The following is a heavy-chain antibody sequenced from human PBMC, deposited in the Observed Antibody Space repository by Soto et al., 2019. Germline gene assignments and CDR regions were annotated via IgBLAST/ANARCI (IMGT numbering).Heavy chain of an antibody. CDR3: ARGTSHYYYDHVWY. D-gene: IGHD3-16*01. CDR2: IHHDGRRT. Sequence: PGGPLLLCCGGSEFIFSSYWRSWVCQVPGKALECVAHIHHDGRRTFYVDSMTGRFIISIDTSNNPLYLQIERLGVEHTAVYYCARGTSHYYYDHVWYWGLGALVTVSS. J-gene: IGHJ4*02. V-gene: IGHV3-7*03. CDR1: EFIFSSYW.